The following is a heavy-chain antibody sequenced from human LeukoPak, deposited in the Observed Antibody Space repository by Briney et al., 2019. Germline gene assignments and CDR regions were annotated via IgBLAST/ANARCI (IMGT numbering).Heavy chain of an antibody. CDR2: IYYSGTT. V-gene: IGHV4-59*01. CDR1: GGSIISYY. J-gene: IGHJ4*02. CDR3: ARGSPTPDY. D-gene: IGHD1-26*01. Sequence: SETLSLTCTVSGGSIISYYWSWIRQPPGKGLEWIGYIYYSGTTHYNPSLESRVTISVDTSKNQFSLKLSSVAAADTAVYYCARGSPTPDYWGQGTLVTVSS.